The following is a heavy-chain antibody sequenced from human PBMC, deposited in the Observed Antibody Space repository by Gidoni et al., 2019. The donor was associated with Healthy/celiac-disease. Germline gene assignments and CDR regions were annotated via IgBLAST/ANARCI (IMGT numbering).Heavy chain of an antibody. CDR2: IAYDGSNK. CDR3: ARDGKSSGWYYFDY. D-gene: IGHD6-19*01. Sequence: QVQLVESGGCVVQPGRSLRLSCSASGFTFSSYAMHWVRQAPGKGLEWVAVIAYDGSNKYYADSVKGRFTISRDNSKNTLYLQMNSLRAEDTAVYYCARDGKSSGWYYFDYWGQGTLVTVSS. CDR1: GFTFSSYA. V-gene: IGHV3-30-3*01. J-gene: IGHJ4*02.